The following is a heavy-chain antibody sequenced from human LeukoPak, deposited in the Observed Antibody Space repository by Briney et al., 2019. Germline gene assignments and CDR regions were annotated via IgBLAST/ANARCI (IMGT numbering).Heavy chain of an antibody. CDR2: ITATSSST. J-gene: IGHJ4*02. V-gene: IGHV3-23*01. D-gene: IGHD3-10*01. CDR1: GFSFSTSW. Sequence: GGSLRLSCAASGFSFSTSWMHWVRQAPGKGLEWVSAITATSSSTHDADSVQGRFAISRDNSKNTLYLQMNSLRAEDTAVYYCAKDTPNYYGSGSYHDYWGQGTLVTVSS. CDR3: AKDTPNYYGSGSYHDY.